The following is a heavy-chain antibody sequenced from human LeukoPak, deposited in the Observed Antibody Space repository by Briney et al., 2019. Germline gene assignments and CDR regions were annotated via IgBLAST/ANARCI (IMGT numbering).Heavy chain of an antibody. CDR3: ARGGAPEY. CDR2: IHTGGAT. J-gene: IGHJ4*02. V-gene: IGHV4-4*07. Sequence: SETLSLTCTTSGGSSTNYYWSWIRQPAGKGLEWIGRIHTGGATTYNPSLESRVTMSVDTSKNLVSLKMGSLTAADTAIYYCARGGAPEYWGQGILVTVYS. CDR1: GGSSTNYY.